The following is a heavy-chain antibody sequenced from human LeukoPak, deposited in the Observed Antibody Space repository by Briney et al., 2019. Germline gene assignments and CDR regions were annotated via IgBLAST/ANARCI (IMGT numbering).Heavy chain of an antibody. CDR2: ISSSSSYI. J-gene: IGHJ3*02. CDR1: GFTFSSYS. Sequence: GGSLRLSCAASGFTFSSYSMNWVRQAPGKGLEWVSSISSSSSYIYYADSVKGRFTISRDNAKNSLYLQMNSLRAEDTAVYYCARGGWYDSSTDAFDIWGQGTMVTVSS. D-gene: IGHD3-22*01. CDR3: ARGGWYDSSTDAFDI. V-gene: IGHV3-21*01.